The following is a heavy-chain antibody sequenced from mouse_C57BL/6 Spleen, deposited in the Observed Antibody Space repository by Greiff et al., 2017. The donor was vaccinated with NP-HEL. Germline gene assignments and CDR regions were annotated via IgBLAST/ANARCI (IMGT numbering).Heavy chain of an antibody. CDR2: IWTGGGT. CDR3: ARNSYYYGSSSYWYFDV. Sequence: VKLVESGPGLVAPSQSLSITCTVSGFSLTSYAISWVRQPPGKGLEWLGVIWTGGGTNYNSALKSRLSISKDNSKSQVFLKMNSLQTDDTARYYCARNSYYYGSSSYWYFDVWGTGTTVTVSS. CDR1: GFSLTSYA. D-gene: IGHD1-1*01. J-gene: IGHJ1*03. V-gene: IGHV2-9-1*01.